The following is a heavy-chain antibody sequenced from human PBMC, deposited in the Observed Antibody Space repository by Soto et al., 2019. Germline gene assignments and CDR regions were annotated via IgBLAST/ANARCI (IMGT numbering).Heavy chain of an antibody. J-gene: IGHJ1*01. CDR1: GGPISSADCY. Sequence: SETLSLTCTVSGGPISSADCYWSWIRQPPGKGLEWIGYIYYSGTTHYNSSLKSRVTMSLDTSKNQFSLKLNSVTAADTAVYYCARDPRQGFCSSTSCYTPNWGQGTLVTVSS. D-gene: IGHD2-2*02. V-gene: IGHV4-30-4*01. CDR3: ARDPRQGFCSSTSCYTPN. CDR2: IYYSGTT.